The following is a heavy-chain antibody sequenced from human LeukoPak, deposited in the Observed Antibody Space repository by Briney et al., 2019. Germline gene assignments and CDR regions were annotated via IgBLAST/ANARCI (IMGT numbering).Heavy chain of an antibody. CDR3: AKGQLWFGEALVFNWFDP. Sequence: PGGSLRLSCAASGFTFSSYAMSWVRQAPGKGLEWVSAISGSGGSTYYADSVKGRFTISRDNSKNTLYLQMNSLRAEDTAVYYCAKGQLWFGEALVFNWFDPWGQGTLVTVSS. V-gene: IGHV3-23*01. CDR1: GFTFSSYA. J-gene: IGHJ5*02. CDR2: ISGSGGST. D-gene: IGHD3-10*01.